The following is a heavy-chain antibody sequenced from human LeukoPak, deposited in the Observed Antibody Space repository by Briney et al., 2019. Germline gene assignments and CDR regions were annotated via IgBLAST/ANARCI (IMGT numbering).Heavy chain of an antibody. CDR2: MHYSGST. D-gene: IGHD3-10*01. V-gene: IGHV4-59*01. CDR3: ARWILYSSGSYSDY. Sequence: ETLSLTCTVSGGSISSYYWSWFRQPPGKGLQWIGYMHYSGSTNYNPSLKSRVTISVDTSKNQISLKLSSVTAADTAVYYCARWILYSSGSYSDYWGQGTLVTVSS. CDR1: GGSISSYY. J-gene: IGHJ4*02.